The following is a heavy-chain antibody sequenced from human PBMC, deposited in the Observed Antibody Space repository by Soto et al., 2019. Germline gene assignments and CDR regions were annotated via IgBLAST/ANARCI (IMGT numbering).Heavy chain of an antibody. J-gene: IGHJ4*02. CDR3: ASSRGEPPEGFDY. CDR2: IYYSGST. CDR1: GGSMSNGGYY. Sequence: QLQLQESGPGLVKPSETLSLTCTVSGGSMSNGGYYWGWIRQPPGKGLEWIGSIYYSGSTYNNPSLMSRLTMSIDTSKTQFSLKVTSVTAADTAVYYCASSRGEPPEGFDYWGQGTLVTVSS. V-gene: IGHV4-39*01. D-gene: IGHD3-16*01.